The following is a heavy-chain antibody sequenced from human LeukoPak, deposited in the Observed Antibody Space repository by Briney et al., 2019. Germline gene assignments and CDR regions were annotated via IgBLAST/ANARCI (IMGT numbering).Heavy chain of an antibody. V-gene: IGHV3-23*01. CDR1: GFTFSSYT. J-gene: IGHJ4*02. Sequence: GGSLRLSCVASGFTFSSYTMHWVRQAPGKGLEWVSAISGSGGSTYYADSVKGRFTISRDNSKNTLYLQMNSLRAEDTAVYYCAKVTSGSAKTSTDYWGQGTLVTVSS. CDR3: AKVTSGSAKTSTDY. D-gene: IGHD1-26*01. CDR2: ISGSGGST.